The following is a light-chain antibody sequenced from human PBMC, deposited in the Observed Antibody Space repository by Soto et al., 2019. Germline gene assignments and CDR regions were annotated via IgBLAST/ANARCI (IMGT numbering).Light chain of an antibody. CDR2: DVS. CDR3: CSYACSPTYV. V-gene: IGLV2-11*01. CDR1: STDVGDYNY. Sequence: QSALTQPRSVSGSPGQSVTISCTGTSTDVGDYNYVSWYQQHPGKAPKLMIYDVSKRPSEVPDRFSGFKSGNTASLTISGFLAEDEADYYCCSYACSPTYVFGTGTKVTVL. J-gene: IGLJ1*01.